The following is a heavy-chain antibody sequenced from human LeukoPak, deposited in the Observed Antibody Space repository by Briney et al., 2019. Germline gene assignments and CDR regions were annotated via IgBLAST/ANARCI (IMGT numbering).Heavy chain of an antibody. CDR3: ARGDNWVFDY. CDR1: GASITSSKW. D-gene: IGHD1-1*01. V-gene: IGHV4-4*02. Sequence: SGTLSLTCAVSGASITSSKWWSWVRQPPEKGLEWIGEISRSGDTNYNPSLKSRVTLSIDESENHFSLTLSSVTAADTAIYYCARGDNWVFDYWGQGALVTVSS. CDR2: ISRSGDT. J-gene: IGHJ4*02.